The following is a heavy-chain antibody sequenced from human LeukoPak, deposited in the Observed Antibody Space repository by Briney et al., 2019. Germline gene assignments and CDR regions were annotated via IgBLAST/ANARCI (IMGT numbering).Heavy chain of an antibody. J-gene: IGHJ4*02. D-gene: IGHD3-9*01. CDR3: ASSAGYDILTAYLLDY. V-gene: IGHV3-11*01. CDR1: GFTFSDYY. CDR2: ISSSGSTI. Sequence: GGSLRLSCAASGFTFSDYYMSWIRKAPGKGLEGVSYISSSGSTIYYADSVKGRFTISRDNAKTSLYLQMNSLRAEDTAVYYCASSAGYDILTAYLLDYWGQGTLVTVSS.